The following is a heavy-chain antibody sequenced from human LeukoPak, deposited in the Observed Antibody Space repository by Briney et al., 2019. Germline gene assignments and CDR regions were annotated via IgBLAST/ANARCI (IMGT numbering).Heavy chain of an antibody. D-gene: IGHD6-19*01. CDR1: GFTFSTYS. CDR3: AREGQWQDFDY. CDR2: ISPNSVDK. V-gene: IGHV3-21*01. J-gene: IGHJ4*02. Sequence: PGGSLRLSCAASGFTFSTYSMNWVRQTPGKGLEWVSSISPNSVDKYHADSVKGRFTISRYNAKNSLYLQMNSLRAEDTALYYCAREGQWQDFDYWGQGTLVTVSS.